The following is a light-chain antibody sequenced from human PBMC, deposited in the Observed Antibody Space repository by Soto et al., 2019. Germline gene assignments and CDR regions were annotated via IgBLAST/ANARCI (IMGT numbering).Light chain of an antibody. Sequence: DIQMTQSPSSVSASVGDRVTITCRASERINTYLAWYLQQPGKAPKLLIYAASSLQSGVPSRFSGSGSGTEFTLTISNLQPEDFATYYCQQANSPPLTFGGGTKVDIK. J-gene: IGKJ4*01. CDR3: QQANSPPLT. V-gene: IGKV1-12*01. CDR2: AAS. CDR1: ERINTY.